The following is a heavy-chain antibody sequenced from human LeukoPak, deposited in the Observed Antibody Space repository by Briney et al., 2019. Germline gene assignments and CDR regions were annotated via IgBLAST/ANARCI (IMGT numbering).Heavy chain of an antibody. CDR2: ISGSGGST. CDR1: GFSFNYYA. CDR3: AKYVLRFLEPGLNYYMDV. J-gene: IGHJ6*03. D-gene: IGHD3-3*01. V-gene: IGHV3-23*01. Sequence: GGSLRLSCAASGFSFNYYAMSWVRQAPGEGLEWVSVISGSGGSTHYADSVKGRFTISRDNSKNTLYLQMNSLRAEDTAVYYCAKYVLRFLEPGLNYYMDVWGKGTTVTVSS.